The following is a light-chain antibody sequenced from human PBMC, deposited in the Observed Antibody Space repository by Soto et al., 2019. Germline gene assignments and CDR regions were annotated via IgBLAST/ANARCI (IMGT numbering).Light chain of an antibody. CDR1: SSDVGGYKY. Sequence: LTQPASVSGSPGQSITISCTGTSSDVGGYKYVSWYQQHPGKAPKLMIYEVSNRPSGVSNRFSGSKSGNTASLTISGLQVEDEADYYCSSYTSSSTLDVFGTGTKVTVL. CDR3: SSYTSSSTLDV. J-gene: IGLJ1*01. CDR2: EVS. V-gene: IGLV2-14*01.